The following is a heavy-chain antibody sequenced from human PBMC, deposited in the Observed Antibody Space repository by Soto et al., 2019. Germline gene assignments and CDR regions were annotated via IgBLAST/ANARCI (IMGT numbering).Heavy chain of an antibody. CDR2: IIPIFGTA. V-gene: IGHV1-69*01. Sequence: SVKVSCKASGYTFTSYGISCVRQAPGQGLEWMGGIIPIFGTANYAQKFQGRVTITADESTSTAYMELSSLRSEDTDVYYCARSSSFDSSGPYDAFDIWGQGTMVTVSS. D-gene: IGHD3-22*01. CDR1: GYTFTSYG. J-gene: IGHJ3*02. CDR3: ARSSSFDSSGPYDAFDI.